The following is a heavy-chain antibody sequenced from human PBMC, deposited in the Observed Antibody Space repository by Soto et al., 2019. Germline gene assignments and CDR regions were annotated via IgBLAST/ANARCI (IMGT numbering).Heavy chain of an antibody. Sequence: QITLKESGPTLVKPTQTLTLTCTFSGFSLSTSGVGVGWIRQPPGKALEWLAVIYWDDDKRYSPALKSRLTXTXXXSXXQVVLTMTNMDPVDTATYFCAHHPYYGLGSYSFDYWGQGTLVTVSS. J-gene: IGHJ4*02. V-gene: IGHV2-5*02. CDR1: GFSLSTSGVG. CDR3: AHHPYYGLGSYSFDY. D-gene: IGHD3-10*01. CDR2: IYWDDDK.